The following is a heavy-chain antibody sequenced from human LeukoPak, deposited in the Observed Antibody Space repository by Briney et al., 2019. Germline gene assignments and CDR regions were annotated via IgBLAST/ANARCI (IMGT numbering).Heavy chain of an antibody. CDR3: ARSRDSSGYYYLI. CDR1: GFTFSSYG. Sequence: GGSLRLSCAASGFTFSSYGMHWVRQAPGKGLEWVAFIRYDGSNKYYADSVKGRFTISRDNSKNTLYLQMNSLRAEDTAVYYCARSRDSSGYYYLIWGQGTLVTVSS. D-gene: IGHD3-22*01. J-gene: IGHJ4*02. CDR2: IRYDGSNK. V-gene: IGHV3-30*02.